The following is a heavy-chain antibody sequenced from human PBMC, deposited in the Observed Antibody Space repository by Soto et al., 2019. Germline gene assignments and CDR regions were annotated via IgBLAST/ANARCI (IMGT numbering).Heavy chain of an antibody. Sequence: PXESMRLSCAASGFTFSSYSMHGVRQAPGKGLEWVAVISYDGSNKYYADSVKGRFTISRDNSKNTLYLQMNSLRAEDTAVYYCEKEKYGDYLYFDYWGQGTLVTVSS. J-gene: IGHJ4*02. V-gene: IGHV3-30*18. CDR2: ISYDGSNK. CDR1: GFTFSSYS. D-gene: IGHD4-17*01. CDR3: EKEKYGDYLYFDY.